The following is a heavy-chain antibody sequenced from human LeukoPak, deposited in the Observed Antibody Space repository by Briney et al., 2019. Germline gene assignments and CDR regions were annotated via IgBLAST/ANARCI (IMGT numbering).Heavy chain of an antibody. CDR2: IRHDGSNE. CDR1: GFTFSSYG. V-gene: IGHV3-30*02. D-gene: IGHD2-8*01. CDR3: AKERREYCTNDVCYIGLDY. Sequence: QTGGSLRLSCAASGFTFSSYGMQWVRQAPGRGLEWVAFIRHDGSNEFYADSVKGRFTVSRDNSRNTLYLQMNSLRIEDTAVYYCAKERREYCTNDVCYIGLDYWGQGTLVTVSS. J-gene: IGHJ4*02.